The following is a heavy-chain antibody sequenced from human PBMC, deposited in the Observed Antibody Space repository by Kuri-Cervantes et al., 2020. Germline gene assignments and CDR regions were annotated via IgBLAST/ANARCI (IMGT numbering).Heavy chain of an antibody. CDR1: GFTASDYY. J-gene: IGHJ4*02. V-gene: IGHV3-72*01. CDR3: AKGSPLDY. D-gene: IGHD1-14*01. CDR2: IRDKANTYTT. Sequence: GESLKISCAASGFTASDYYMDWVRQAPGKGLEWVGRIRDKANTYTTEYAASVKGRFTISRDDSKNSLYLQMNSLRAEDTAVYYCAKGSPLDYWGQGTLVTVSS.